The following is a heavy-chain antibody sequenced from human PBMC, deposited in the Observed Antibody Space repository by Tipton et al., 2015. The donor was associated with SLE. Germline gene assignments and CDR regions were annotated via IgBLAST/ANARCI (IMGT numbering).Heavy chain of an antibody. D-gene: IGHD3-10*01. Sequence: SLRLSCAASGFTFSDYWMSWVRQAPGKGLEWVANINQDVSKRYYVDSVRGRFTISRDSAKSSVYLQMNSLRAEDTAVYYCARGRRTTYYNRYYFYMDVWGKGTTVTVSS. CDR2: INQDVSKR. J-gene: IGHJ6*03. V-gene: IGHV3-7*01. CDR3: ARGRRTTYYNRYYFYMDV. CDR1: GFTFSDYW.